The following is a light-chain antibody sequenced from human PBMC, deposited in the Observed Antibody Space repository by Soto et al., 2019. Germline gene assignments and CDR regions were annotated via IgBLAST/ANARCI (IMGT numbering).Light chain of an antibody. Sequence: IQMTQSPSSLSASIGDSVTITCQSSHDIRNSLNCYPQTPGKPPKLLISDASNLELGVPSKFSGTGFGTDFSFTIINLQPEDIATYYCQQYDNLPLTFGGGTKVDIK. CDR1: HDIRNS. J-gene: IGKJ4*01. CDR3: QQYDNLPLT. CDR2: DAS. V-gene: IGKV1-33*01.